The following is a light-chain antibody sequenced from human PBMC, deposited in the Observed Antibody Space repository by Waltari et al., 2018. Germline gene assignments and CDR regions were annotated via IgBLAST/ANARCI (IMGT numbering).Light chain of an antibody. Sequence: SYVLVQPPSVSVAPGQTSRITCGGNNIVSKTVHWYQQSPGQAPVLVVYHDNDRPSGIPERFSGSNSENTATLTINRVEAGDEADYYCQVWDDSSDDFVFGLGTKVTVL. CDR3: QVWDDSSDDFV. V-gene: IGLV3-21*02. CDR1: NIVSKT. CDR2: HDN. J-gene: IGLJ1*01.